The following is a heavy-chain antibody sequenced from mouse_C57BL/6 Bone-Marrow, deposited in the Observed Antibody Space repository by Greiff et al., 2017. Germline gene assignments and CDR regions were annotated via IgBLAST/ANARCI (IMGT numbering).Heavy chain of an antibody. CDR1: GFTFSDYG. Sequence: EVQLVESGGGLVKPGGSLKLSCAASGFTFSDYGMHWVRQAPEKGLEWVAYISSGSSTIYYADTVKGRFTISRDNAKNTLFLQMTSLRSEDTAMYYCSRTGLLLWYLAWFAYWGQGTLVTVSA. CDR3: SRTGLLLWYLAWFAY. V-gene: IGHV5-17*01. D-gene: IGHD2-1*01. J-gene: IGHJ3*01. CDR2: ISSGSSTI.